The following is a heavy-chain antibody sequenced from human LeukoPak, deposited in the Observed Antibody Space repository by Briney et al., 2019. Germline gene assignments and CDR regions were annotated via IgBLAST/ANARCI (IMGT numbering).Heavy chain of an antibody. CDR2: IYYSGST. D-gene: IGHD6-19*01. J-gene: IGHJ4*02. CDR1: GGSISSSSYY. Sequence: PSETLSLTCTVSGGSISSSSYYWGWIRQPPGKGLEWIGSIYYSGSTYYNPSLKSRVTISVDTSKNQFSLKLSSVTAADTAVYYCASPIAVAGTGFDYWGQGTLVPVSS. CDR3: ASPIAVAGTGFDY. V-gene: IGHV4-39*01.